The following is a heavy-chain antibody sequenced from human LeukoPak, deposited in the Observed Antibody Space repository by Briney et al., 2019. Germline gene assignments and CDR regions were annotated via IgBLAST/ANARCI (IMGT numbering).Heavy chain of an antibody. Sequence: SETLSLTCTVSGGSISSDYWSWIRQPPGKGLEWIGYIYYRGSTNYNPSLKSRVTISVDTSKNQFSLKLSSVTAADTAVYYCARLSGYSSGHYYSGYWGQGTLVTVSS. CDR3: ARLSGYSSGHYYSGY. J-gene: IGHJ4*02. CDR2: IYYRGST. V-gene: IGHV4-59*01. CDR1: GGSISSDY. D-gene: IGHD3-22*01.